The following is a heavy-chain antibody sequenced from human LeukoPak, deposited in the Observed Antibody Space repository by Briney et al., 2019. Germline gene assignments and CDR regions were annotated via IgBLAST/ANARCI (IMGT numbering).Heavy chain of an antibody. CDR3: ARDEAAGANNWFDP. J-gene: IGHJ5*02. D-gene: IGHD4-17*01. CDR2: ISACNGNT. Sequence: ASVKVSCKASGYTFTSYGISWVRQAPGQGLEWMGWISACNGNTNYAQKLQGRVTMTTDTSTSTAYMELRSLRSDDTAVYYCARDEAAGANNWFDPWGQGTLVTVSS. V-gene: IGHV1-18*01. CDR1: GYTFTSYG.